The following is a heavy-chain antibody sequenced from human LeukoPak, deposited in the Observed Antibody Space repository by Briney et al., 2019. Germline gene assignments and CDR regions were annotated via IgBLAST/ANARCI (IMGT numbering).Heavy chain of an antibody. CDR1: GYTFTSYD. CDR2: MNPNSGNT. D-gene: IGHD4-11*01. CDR3: ARVRTTVTRWFDP. J-gene: IGHJ5*02. Sequence: ASVTVSCKASGYTFTSYDINWVRQATGQGLEWMGWMNPNSGNTGYAQKFQGRVTITRNNSISTAYMELSSLRSEDTAVYYCARVRTTVTRWFDPWGQGTLVTVSS. V-gene: IGHV1-8*03.